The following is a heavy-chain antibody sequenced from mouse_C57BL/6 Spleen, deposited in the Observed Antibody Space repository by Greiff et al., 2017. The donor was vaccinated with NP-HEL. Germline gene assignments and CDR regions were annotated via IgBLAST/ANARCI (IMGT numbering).Heavy chain of an antibody. V-gene: IGHV1-52*01. Sequence: QVQLQQPGAELVRPGSSVKLSCKASGYTFTSYWMHWVKQRPIQGLEWIGNIDPSDSETHYNQKFKDKATLTVDKSSSTAYMQLSSRTSEDSAVYYCAREGLLRRYFDVWGTGTTVTVSS. CDR2: IDPSDSET. D-gene: IGHD2-3*01. CDR3: AREGLLRRYFDV. CDR1: GYTFTSYW. J-gene: IGHJ1*03.